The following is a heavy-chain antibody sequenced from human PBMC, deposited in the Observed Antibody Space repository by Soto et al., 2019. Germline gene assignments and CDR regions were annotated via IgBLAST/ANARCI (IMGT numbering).Heavy chain of an antibody. D-gene: IGHD5-18*01. J-gene: IGHJ5*02. Sequence: QVQLVQSGAEVQKPGSSVKVSCKASGGTFSSYAISWVRQAPGQGLEWMGGIIPIFGTANYAQKFQGRVTITADESTSTAYLELSSLTSEDTAVYYCARDRSSGYSYGYGIGFWFDPWGQGTQVTVSS. V-gene: IGHV1-69*01. CDR2: IIPIFGTA. CDR1: GGTFSSYA. CDR3: ARDRSSGYSYGYGIGFWFDP.